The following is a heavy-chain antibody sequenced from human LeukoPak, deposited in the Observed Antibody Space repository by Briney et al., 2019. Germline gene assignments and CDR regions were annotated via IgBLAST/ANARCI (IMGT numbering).Heavy chain of an antibody. CDR1: GFTFSSYA. D-gene: IGHD3-22*01. V-gene: IGHV3-30*14. CDR2: ISYDGSNK. CDR3: ASGYYDSILGY. J-gene: IGHJ4*02. Sequence: GGSLRLSCAASGFTFSSYAMHWVRRAPGKGLEWVALISYDGSNKYYADSVKGRFTISRDSSKNTLYLQMNSLRAEDTAVYYCASGYYDSILGYWGQGTLVTVSS.